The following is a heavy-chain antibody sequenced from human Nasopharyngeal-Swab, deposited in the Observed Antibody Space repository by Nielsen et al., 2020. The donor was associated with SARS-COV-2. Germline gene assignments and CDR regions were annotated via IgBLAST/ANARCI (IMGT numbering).Heavy chain of an antibody. CDR2: IYYSGST. CDR3: ARGPALGTAFFDY. J-gene: IGHJ4*02. Sequence: SETLSLTCTVSGGSISSYYWSWIRQPPGKGLEWIGYIYYSGSTNYNPSLKSRVTISVDTSKNQFSLKLSSVTAADTAVYYCARGPALGTAFFDYWGQGTLVTVSS. D-gene: IGHD5-18*01. V-gene: IGHV4-59*01. CDR1: GGSISSYY.